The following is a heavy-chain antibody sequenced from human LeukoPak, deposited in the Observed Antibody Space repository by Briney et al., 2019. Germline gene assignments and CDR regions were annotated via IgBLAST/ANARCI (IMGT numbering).Heavy chain of an antibody. Sequence: PGGSLRLSCAASGFTFSSYTMSWVRQAPGKGLEWVSTITTSDGNTYYADSVKGRFTVSRDNSKNTLFLQMNSLRAEDTAVYYCARGGDSRGMDVWGQGTTVTVSS. CDR2: ITTSDGNT. D-gene: IGHD2-21*02. V-gene: IGHV3-23*01. J-gene: IGHJ6*02. CDR3: ARGGDSRGMDV. CDR1: GFTFSSYT.